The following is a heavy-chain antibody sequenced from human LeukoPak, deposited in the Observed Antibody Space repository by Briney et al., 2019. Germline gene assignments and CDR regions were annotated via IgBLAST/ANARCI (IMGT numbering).Heavy chain of an antibody. V-gene: IGHV1-8*03. D-gene: IGHD2-2*01. CDR2: MNPNSGNT. Sequence: GASVKVSCKASGYTFTSYDINWVRQATGQGLEWMGWMNPNSGNTGYAQKFQGRVTITRNTSISTAYMELSSLRSEDTAVYYCARTSRYCSSTSCYLKYYYYMDVWGKGTTVTVSS. CDR3: ARTSRYCSSTSCYLKYYYYMDV. CDR1: GYTFTSYD. J-gene: IGHJ6*03.